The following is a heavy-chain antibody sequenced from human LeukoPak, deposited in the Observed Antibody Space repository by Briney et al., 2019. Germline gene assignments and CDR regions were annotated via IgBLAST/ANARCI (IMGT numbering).Heavy chain of an antibody. CDR1: GFTFDDYA. V-gene: IGHV3-9*01. J-gene: IGHJ6*03. D-gene: IGHD3-16*01. CDR3: AKGGRKYYYYYMDV. Sequence: GRSLRLSCAASGFTFDDYAMHWVRQAPGKGLEWFSGISWNSGSIGYADSVKGRFTISRDNAKNSLYLQMNSLRAEDTALYYCAKGGRKYYYYYMDVWGKGTTVTVSS. CDR2: ISWNSGSI.